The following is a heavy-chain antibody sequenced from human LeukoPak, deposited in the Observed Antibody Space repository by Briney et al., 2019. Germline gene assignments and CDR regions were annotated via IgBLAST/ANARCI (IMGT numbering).Heavy chain of an antibody. CDR2: IIPVFGTT. J-gene: IGHJ6*03. V-gene: IGHV1-69*05. CDR1: GYTFTGYD. Sequence: GASVKVSCKASGYTFTGYDINWVRQATGQGLEWMGGIIPVFGTTNYAQNFQGRVTITTDESTSTAYMELSSLRSEDTAVYYCATSRRAYYYYYMDVWGKGTTVTVSS. CDR3: ATSRRAYYYYYMDV.